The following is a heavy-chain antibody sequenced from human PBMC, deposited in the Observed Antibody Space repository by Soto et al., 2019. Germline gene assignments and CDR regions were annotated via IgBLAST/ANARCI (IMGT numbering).Heavy chain of an antibody. CDR2: ISGSGGST. V-gene: IGHV3-23*01. CDR1: GFTFSSYA. J-gene: IGHJ4*02. D-gene: IGHD6-13*01. Sequence: EVQLLESGGGLVQPGGSLRLSCAASGFTFSSYAMSWVRQAPGKGLEWVSAISGSGGSTYYADSVKGRFTISRDNSKNTLYLQMNSLRAEDTAVYYCAKGGQEKAAAGQDFDYWGQGTLVTVSS. CDR3: AKGGQEKAAAGQDFDY.